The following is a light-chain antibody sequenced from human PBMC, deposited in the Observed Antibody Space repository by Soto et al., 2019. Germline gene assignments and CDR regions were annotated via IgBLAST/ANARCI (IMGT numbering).Light chain of an antibody. J-gene: IGKJ1*01. Sequence: ETVLTQSPGTLSLSPGERATLSCRASQSVSNNYLAWYQQKPGQAPRLLIYGASNRAAGIPDRFSGSGSWTDFTLTISRLEPDDFAVYYCQQYGSSGTFGQGTKVDIK. CDR1: QSVSNNY. CDR3: QQYGSSGT. CDR2: GAS. V-gene: IGKV3-20*01.